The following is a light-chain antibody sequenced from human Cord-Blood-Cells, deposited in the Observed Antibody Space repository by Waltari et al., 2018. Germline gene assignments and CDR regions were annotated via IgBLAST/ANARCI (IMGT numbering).Light chain of an antibody. CDR2: DAS. CDR3: QRRSNWPPLT. V-gene: IGKV3-11*01. CDR1: QSVSSY. J-gene: IGKJ4*01. Sequence: EIVLTQSPATLSLSPGERATLSCRAHQSVSSYLAWYQQKPGQAPRLLIYDASNRATGIPARFSGRGAGTDFTLTISSLEPKDFAVYDCQRRSNWPPLTYGGGTKVEIK.